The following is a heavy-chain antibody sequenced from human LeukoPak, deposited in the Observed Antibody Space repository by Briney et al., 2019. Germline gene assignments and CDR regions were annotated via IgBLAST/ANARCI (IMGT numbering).Heavy chain of an antibody. Sequence: GGPLRLSCAASGFTFSSYWMSWVRQAPGKGLEWVANIKQDGSEKYYVDSVKGRFTISRDNAKNSLYLQMNSLRAEDTAVYYCAREAYYYGSGILTFDYWGQGTLVTVSS. CDR3: AREAYYYGSGILTFDY. CDR2: IKQDGSEK. CDR1: GFTFSSYW. V-gene: IGHV3-7*01. J-gene: IGHJ4*02. D-gene: IGHD3-10*01.